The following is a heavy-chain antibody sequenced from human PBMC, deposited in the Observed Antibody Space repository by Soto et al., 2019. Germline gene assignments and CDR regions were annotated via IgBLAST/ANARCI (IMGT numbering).Heavy chain of an antibody. Sequence: QVQLVQSGAEVKKPGASVKVSCRASGYTFTNYDINWVRQAPGQGLEWMGWMNPYNGNTGYAQNFQGRVTLTRNTSISTAYMELSSLRSEDTAVYYCARGQGDLGYFDYWGQGALVTVSS. CDR3: ARGQGDLGYFDY. V-gene: IGHV1-8*01. J-gene: IGHJ4*02. CDR2: MNPYNGNT. D-gene: IGHD3-10*01. CDR1: GYTFTNYD.